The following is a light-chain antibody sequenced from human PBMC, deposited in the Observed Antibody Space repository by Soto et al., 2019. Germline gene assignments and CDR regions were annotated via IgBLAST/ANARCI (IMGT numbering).Light chain of an antibody. CDR1: STDPATYDL. CDR2: EVS. Sequence: QSVLTQPASVSGSPGQSITISCTGTSTDPATYDLVSWYQQHPGKAPKLIIFEVSNRPSGISDRFSGFKSANTAYLTISGVQPEDEADYHCSSYTTIKTVVFGGGTKLTVL. CDR3: SSYTTIKTVV. J-gene: IGLJ2*01. V-gene: IGLV2-14*02.